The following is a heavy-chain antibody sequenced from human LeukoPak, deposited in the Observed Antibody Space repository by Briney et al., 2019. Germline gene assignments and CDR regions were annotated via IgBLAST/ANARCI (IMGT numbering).Heavy chain of an antibody. Sequence: SETLSLTCSVSGGSISSSNYLWVWIRQPPGKGPEWIASMYYRGSTYYNPSLESRVTISVDTSKNQFSLKLTSVTAADTVVYFCARSLSGSGSYASDYWGQGTLVTVSS. V-gene: IGHV4-39*01. CDR1: GGSISSSNYL. CDR2: MYYRGST. J-gene: IGHJ4*02. CDR3: ARSLSGSGSYASDY. D-gene: IGHD3-10*01.